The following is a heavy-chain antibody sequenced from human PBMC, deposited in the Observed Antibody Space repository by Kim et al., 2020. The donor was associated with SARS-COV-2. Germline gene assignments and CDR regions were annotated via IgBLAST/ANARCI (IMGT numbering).Heavy chain of an antibody. CDR1: GYIFTHHW. J-gene: IGHJ5*02. CDR2: IDPSDSSV. CDR3: ARPESSYFDP. D-gene: IGHD1-26*01. Sequence: GESLKISCQASGYIFTHHWIIWVRQMPGRGLEWMGTIDPSDSSVTYSPAFQGHVNMSADKSIRTVYLHWNNLRASDTAMYYCARPESSYFDPWGQGTLVTVSS. V-gene: IGHV5-10-1*01.